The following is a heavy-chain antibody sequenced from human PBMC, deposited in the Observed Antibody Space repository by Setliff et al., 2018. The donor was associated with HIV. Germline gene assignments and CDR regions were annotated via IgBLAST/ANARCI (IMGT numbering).Heavy chain of an antibody. CDR3: ARGPLSSSWYNWFDP. V-gene: IGHV3-21*01. CDR1: GFTFRNYN. D-gene: IGHD6-13*01. CDR2: ISIGSGAAI. Sequence: GGSLRLSCAASGFTFRNYNFNWVRQAPGRGLEWVSSISIGSGAAIYYAESVQGRFTVSRDNSKNSLYLQMNSLRVEDTAVYYCARGPLSSSWYNWFDPWGQGTLVTVSS. J-gene: IGHJ5*02.